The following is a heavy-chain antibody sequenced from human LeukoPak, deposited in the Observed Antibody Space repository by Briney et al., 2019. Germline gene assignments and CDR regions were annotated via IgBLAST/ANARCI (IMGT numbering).Heavy chain of an antibody. CDR3: AKDLFSGTVATPYFYYYGMDV. CDR2: ISGDGGST. D-gene: IGHD6-19*01. CDR1: GFTFDDYA. V-gene: IGHV3-43*02. J-gene: IGHJ6*02. Sequence: PGGSLRLSCAASGFTFDDYAMHWVRQAPGKGLEWVSLISGDGGSTYFADSVEGRFTISRDNGKNSLYLQMNSLRTEDTALYYCAKDLFSGTVATPYFYYYGMDVWGQGTTVTVSS.